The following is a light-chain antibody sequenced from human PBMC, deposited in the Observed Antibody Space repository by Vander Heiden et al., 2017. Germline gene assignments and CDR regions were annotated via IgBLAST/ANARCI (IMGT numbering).Light chain of an antibody. J-gene: IGLJ2*01. CDR3: QSYDSSLSGPVV. CDR2: GNS. Sequence: QSVLTQPPSVSGAPGQRVTISCTGSSSNIGAGSAVHWYQQLPGTAPKLLIYGNSNRPSGVPDRFSASKSATSASLAITGLQAEDEADYYCQSYDSSLSGPVVFGGGTKLTVL. CDR1: SSNIGAGSA. V-gene: IGLV1-40*01.